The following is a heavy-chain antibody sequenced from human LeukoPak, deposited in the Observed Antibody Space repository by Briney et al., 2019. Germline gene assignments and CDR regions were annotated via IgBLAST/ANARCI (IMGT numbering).Heavy chain of an antibody. V-gene: IGHV4-30-2*01. CDR2: IYHSGST. D-gene: IGHD3-22*01. CDR3: ARGSSGYYGY. J-gene: IGHJ4*02. Sequence: WVRQMPGKGLEWIGYIYHSGSTYYNPSLKSRVTISVDRSKNQFSLKLSSVTAADTAVYYCARGSSGYYGYWGQGTLVTVSS.